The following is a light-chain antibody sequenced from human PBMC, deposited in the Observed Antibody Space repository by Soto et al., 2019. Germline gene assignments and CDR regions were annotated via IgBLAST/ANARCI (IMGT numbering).Light chain of an antibody. CDR1: QSISSW. CDR3: QQYNSYSTWT. J-gene: IGKJ1*01. V-gene: IGKV1-5*03. Sequence: DLEMTQTPSTLSASIEDRVTITCRVSQSISSWLAWYQQAPGRAPKLLSDKASSLESGVPSRFSGSGSGTEFTLTISSLQPDDFTTYYCQQYNSYSTWTFGQGTKV. CDR2: KAS.